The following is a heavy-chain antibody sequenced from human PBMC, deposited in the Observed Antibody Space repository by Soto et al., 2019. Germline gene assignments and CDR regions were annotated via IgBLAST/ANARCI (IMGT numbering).Heavy chain of an antibody. CDR2: ISAYNGNT. CDR3: ASDSRYSDWLWWIDT. CDR1: GYTFTSYG. J-gene: IGHJ5*02. Sequence: QVQLVQSGAEVKKPGASVKVSCKASGYTFTSYGISWVRQAPGQGLEWMGWISAYNGNTNYAQKLQGRVTMTTDTSTSTAYMELRSARSEDTAVYYCASDSRYSDWLWWIDTWGQGTLVTVSS. D-gene: IGHD3-9*01. V-gene: IGHV1-18*01.